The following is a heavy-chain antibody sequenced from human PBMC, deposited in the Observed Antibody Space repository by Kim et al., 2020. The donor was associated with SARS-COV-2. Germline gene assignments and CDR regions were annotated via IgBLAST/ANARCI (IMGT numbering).Heavy chain of an antibody. CDR3: AKLAFADYFFA. Sequence: GGSLRLSCAASGFIFSNFAMSWVRQAPGKGLEWVSGIVHTGGDTKYADSVKGRFTISRDNSKSTLHLQMNSLRAEDTAVYYCAKLAFADYFFAWGQGTLVPVSS. CDR1: GFIFSNFA. V-gene: IGHV3-23*01. D-gene: IGHD5-12*01. CDR2: IVHTGGDT. J-gene: IGHJ1*01.